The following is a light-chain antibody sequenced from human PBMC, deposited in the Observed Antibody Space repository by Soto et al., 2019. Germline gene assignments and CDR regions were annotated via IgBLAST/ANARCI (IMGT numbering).Light chain of an antibody. CDR3: TSYTSASTRI. V-gene: IGLV2-14*01. J-gene: IGLJ1*01. CDR2: EVN. Sequence: QSVVTQPASVSGSPGQSITVSCTGTSSDIGAYNYVSWYQQYPGKAPTLMIYEVNIRPSGVSPRFSGSKSGNTASLTISGLQAEDEADYYCTSYTSASTRIFGTGTKLTVL. CDR1: SSDIGAYNY.